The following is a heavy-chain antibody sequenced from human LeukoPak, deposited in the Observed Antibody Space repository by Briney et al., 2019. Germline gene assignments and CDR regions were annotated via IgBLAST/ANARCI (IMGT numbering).Heavy chain of an antibody. Sequence: KPSETLSLTCTVSGGSISSYYLSWIRQPPGKGLEWIGYIYYSGSTNYNPSLKSRVTISVDTSKNQFSLKLSSVTAADTAVYYCARTHYGSFDYWGQGTLVTVSS. CDR2: IYYSGST. D-gene: IGHD4-17*01. CDR1: GGSISSYY. J-gene: IGHJ4*02. V-gene: IGHV4-59*01. CDR3: ARTHYGSFDY.